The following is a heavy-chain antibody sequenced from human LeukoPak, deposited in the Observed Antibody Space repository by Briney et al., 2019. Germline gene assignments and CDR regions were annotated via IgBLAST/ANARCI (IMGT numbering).Heavy chain of an antibody. CDR1: GYSFTSYW. V-gene: IGHV5-51*01. D-gene: IGHD2-15*01. J-gene: IGHJ6*03. CDR2: VYPGYSDT. Sequence: GESLKISRKGSGYSFTSYWIGWVRQLPGKGLAWMGIVYPGYSDTRYSPSFQGQVTISADKSISTAYLQWSSLKASDTATYYCATRTLGYCSGGSCYSDYYYYMDVWGKGTTVTVSS. CDR3: ATRTLGYCSGGSCYSDYYYYMDV.